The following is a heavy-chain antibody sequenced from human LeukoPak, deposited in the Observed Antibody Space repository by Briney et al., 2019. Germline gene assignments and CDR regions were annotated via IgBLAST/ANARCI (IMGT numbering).Heavy chain of an antibody. J-gene: IGHJ6*02. CDR3: ERGGYTSSGRSMDD. CDR2: INPSGGST. V-gene: IGHV1-46*04. Sequence: AASVKVSCKTSGHMLTNYFLHWVRQAPGQGLEWMVIINPSGGSTLYTQKLQRRLTLTRDMPTRTVYVDVRSLRSEHTPVYYCERGGYTSSGRSMDDWGQGTTVTVSS. CDR1: GHMLTNYF. D-gene: IGHD3-10*01.